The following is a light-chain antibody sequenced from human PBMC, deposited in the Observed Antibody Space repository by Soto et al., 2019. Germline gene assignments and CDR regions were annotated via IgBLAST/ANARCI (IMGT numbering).Light chain of an antibody. CDR3: QQRSNWPIT. CDR1: QSVTNTY. CDR2: AAS. Sequence: ETVLTQSPGTLSLSPEDRATISCRASQSVTNTYLAWYQQKPGQAPRLLIYAASSRATGIPDRFSGSGSGTDFTLTISSLEPEDFAVYYCQQRSNWPITFGQGTRLEIK. J-gene: IGKJ5*01. V-gene: IGKV3D-20*02.